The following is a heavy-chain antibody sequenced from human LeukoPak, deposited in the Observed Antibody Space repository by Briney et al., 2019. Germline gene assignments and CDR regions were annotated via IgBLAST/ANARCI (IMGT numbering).Heavy chain of an antibody. CDR3: AKGAREPPNYYGSGSYWALFDY. CDR1: GFTFSSYG. Sequence: GGSLRLSCAASGFTFSSYGMHWVRQAPGKGLEWVAVISYDGSNKCYVDSVKGRFTISRDNSKNTLHLQMNSLRAEDTAVYCCAKGAREPPNYYGSGSYWALFDYWGQGTLVTVSS. J-gene: IGHJ4*02. CDR2: ISYDGSNK. V-gene: IGHV3-30*18. D-gene: IGHD3-10*01.